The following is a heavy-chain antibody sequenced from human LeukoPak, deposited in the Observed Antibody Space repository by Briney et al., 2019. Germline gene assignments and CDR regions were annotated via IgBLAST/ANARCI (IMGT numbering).Heavy chain of an antibody. CDR2: INPSGGST. CDR3: ARDPRDGYDY. CDR1: GYTFTGYY. D-gene: IGHD5-24*01. Sequence: ASVKVSCKASGYTFTGYYMHWVRQAPGQGLEWMGIINPSGGSTSYAQEFQGRVTMTRDTSTSTVYMELSSLRSEDTAVYYCARDPRDGYDYWGQGTLVTVSS. J-gene: IGHJ4*02. V-gene: IGHV1-46*01.